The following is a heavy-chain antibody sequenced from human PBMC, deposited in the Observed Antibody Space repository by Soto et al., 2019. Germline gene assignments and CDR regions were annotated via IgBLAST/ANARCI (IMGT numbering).Heavy chain of an antibody. CDR2: TYYRSKWYN. J-gene: IGHJ6*03. CDR3: ARDPLPSVFWSGYPKNYHYMDV. Sequence: SQTLSLTCAISGDSVSSNSAAWNWIRQSPSRGLEWLGRTYYRSKWYNDYAVSVKSRITINPDTSKNQFSLQLNSVTPEDTAVYYCARDPLPSVFWSGYPKNYHYMDVWGKGTTVTVSS. D-gene: IGHD3-3*01. CDR1: GDSVSSNSAA. V-gene: IGHV6-1*01.